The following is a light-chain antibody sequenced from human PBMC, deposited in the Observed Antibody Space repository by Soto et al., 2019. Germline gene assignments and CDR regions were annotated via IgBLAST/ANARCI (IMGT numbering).Light chain of an antibody. CDR1: QDVSNY. CDR2: DAS. V-gene: IGKV1-33*01. CDR3: QQYANLPYT. Sequence: DIRLTQSPSSLSASVGDTVTITCQASQDVSNYLDWYQQKPGKAPKVLIYDASNLETGVPSRFSGSGSGSDFTFTIISLQPEDFATYYCQQYANLPYTFGQGTKLEIK. J-gene: IGKJ2*01.